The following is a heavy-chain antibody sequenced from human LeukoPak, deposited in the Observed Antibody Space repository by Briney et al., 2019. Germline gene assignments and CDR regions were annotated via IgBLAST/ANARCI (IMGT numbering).Heavy chain of an antibody. Sequence: SQTLSLTCTVSGGSISSGGYYWSWIRQPPGKGLEWIGYIYHSGSTYYNPSLKSRVTISVDRSKNQFSLKLSSVTAADTAVYYCARVPKGGSIAVDYWGQGTLVTVSS. CDR1: GGSISSGGYY. CDR2: IYHSGST. V-gene: IGHV4-30-2*01. D-gene: IGHD6-6*01. CDR3: ARVPKGGSIAVDY. J-gene: IGHJ4*02.